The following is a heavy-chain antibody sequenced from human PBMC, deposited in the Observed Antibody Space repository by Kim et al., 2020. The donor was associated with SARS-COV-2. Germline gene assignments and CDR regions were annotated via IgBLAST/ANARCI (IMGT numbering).Heavy chain of an antibody. J-gene: IGHJ3*02. Sequence: SEKGRFTISRDNAKNSLYLQMSSLRAEDTAVYYCARVGGSIAARPGAFDIWGQGTMVTVSS. D-gene: IGHD6-6*01. CDR3: ARVGGSIAARPGAFDI. V-gene: IGHV3-48*03.